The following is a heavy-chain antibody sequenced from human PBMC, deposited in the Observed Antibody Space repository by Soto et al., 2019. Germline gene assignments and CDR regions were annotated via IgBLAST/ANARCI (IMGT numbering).Heavy chain of an antibody. J-gene: IGHJ4*02. V-gene: IGHV3-48*02. Sequence: EVQLVESGGGSVQPGGSLRLSCAASGFTLSSRSMNWVRQAPGKGLEWVAYISGSSTTIYYAYSVKGRFTISRDNAKQAVYLQMNSLRDEATAVYYCARGALDRTIDYWGQGTLVTVSS. CDR3: ARGALDRTIDY. D-gene: IGHD1-1*01. CDR2: ISGSSTTI. CDR1: GFTLSSRS.